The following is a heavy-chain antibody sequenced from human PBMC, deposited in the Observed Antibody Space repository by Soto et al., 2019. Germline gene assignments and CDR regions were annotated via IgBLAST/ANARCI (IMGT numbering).Heavy chain of an antibody. V-gene: IGHV1-69*06. CDR1: GGTFSSYA. Sequence: ASVKVSCKASGGTFSSYAISWVRQAPGQGLEWMGGIIPIFGTANYAQKFQGRVTITADKSTSTAYMELSSLRSEDTAVYYCASEEGPEGYSSSWYANWFDPWGQGTLVTVS. CDR2: IIPIFGTA. D-gene: IGHD6-13*01. J-gene: IGHJ5*02. CDR3: ASEEGPEGYSSSWYANWFDP.